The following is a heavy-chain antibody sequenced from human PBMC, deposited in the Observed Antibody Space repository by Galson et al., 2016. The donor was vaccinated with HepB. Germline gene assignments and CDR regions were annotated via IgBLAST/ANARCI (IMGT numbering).Heavy chain of an antibody. CDR1: GGTFSTSA. CDR2: IIPIFSVA. Sequence: SVKVSCKASGGTFSTSAIIWVRQAPGQGLEWMGGIIPIFSVANYAQKFQDRVTITADESTSTAYMELSGLRSEDTAVYYCARPSSSGWYYFDYWGQGTLVTVSS. J-gene: IGHJ4*02. V-gene: IGHV1-69*13. D-gene: IGHD6-19*01. CDR3: ARPSSSGWYYFDY.